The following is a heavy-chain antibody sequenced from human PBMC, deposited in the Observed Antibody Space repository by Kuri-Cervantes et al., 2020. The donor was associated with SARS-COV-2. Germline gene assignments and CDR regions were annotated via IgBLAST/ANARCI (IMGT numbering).Heavy chain of an antibody. J-gene: IGHJ4*02. CDR2: ISNDGRNK. V-gene: IGHV3-30*03. CDR1: GFTFSNAW. CDR3: ARDLAY. D-gene: IGHD3-16*01. Sequence: GGSLRLSCAASGFTFSNAWMSWVRQAPGKGLEWVAVISNDGRNKYYADSVKGRFTISRDNSKNTLYLQMNSLRAEDTAVYYCARDLAYWGQGTLVTVSS.